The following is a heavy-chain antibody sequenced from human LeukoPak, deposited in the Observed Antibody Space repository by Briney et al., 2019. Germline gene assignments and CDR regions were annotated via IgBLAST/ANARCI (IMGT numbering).Heavy chain of an antibody. J-gene: IGHJ5*02. D-gene: IGHD3-10*01. CDR2: IKQDGSEK. CDR1: GFTFGRHW. CDR3: ARVWFGELSLNWFDP. Sequence: GGSLRLSCAASGFTFGRHWMSWVRQAPGKGLEWVANIKQDGSEKYYVDSVKGRFTISRDNAKNSLYLQMNSLRAEDTAVYYCARVWFGELSLNWFDPWGQGTLVTVSS. V-gene: IGHV3-7*01.